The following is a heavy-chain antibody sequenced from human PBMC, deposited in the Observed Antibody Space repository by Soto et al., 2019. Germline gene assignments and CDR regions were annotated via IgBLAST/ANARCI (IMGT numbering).Heavy chain of an antibody. Sequence: SETLSLTCTVSGGSVSSGSYYWSWIRQPPGKGLEWIGYIYYSGSTNYNPSLKSRVTISVDTSKNQFSLKLSSVTAADTAVYYCARSSAIATKLYYFDYWGQGTLVTVSS. J-gene: IGHJ4*02. D-gene: IGHD1-26*01. CDR3: ARSSAIATKLYYFDY. V-gene: IGHV4-61*01. CDR2: IYYSGST. CDR1: GGSVSSGSYY.